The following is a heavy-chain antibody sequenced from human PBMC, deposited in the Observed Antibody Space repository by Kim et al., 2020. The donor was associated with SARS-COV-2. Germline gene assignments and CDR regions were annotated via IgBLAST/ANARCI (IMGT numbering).Heavy chain of an antibody. CDR2: ISAYNGDT. CDR3: ARAGGNCSSTTCPWADY. D-gene: IGHD2-2*01. V-gene: IGHV1-18*01. J-gene: IGHJ4*02. CDR1: GYTFISYG. Sequence: ASVKVSCMPSGYTFISYGISWVRQAPGQGLEWMGWISAYNGDTNYAQKLQGRVTMTTDTSTSTAYMELRSLRSDDTAVYYCARAGGNCSSTTCPWADYWGQETRVTVSS.